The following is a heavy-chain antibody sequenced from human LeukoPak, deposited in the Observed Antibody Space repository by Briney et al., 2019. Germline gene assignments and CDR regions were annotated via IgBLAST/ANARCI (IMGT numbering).Heavy chain of an antibody. CDR2: IYYSGST. D-gene: IGHD5-12*01. J-gene: IGHJ4*02. Sequence: SETLSLTCTVSGGSISSSSYYWGWIRQPPGKGLEWIGYIYYSGSTNYNPSLKSRVTISVDTSKNQFSPKLSSVTAADTAVYYCARVSGYDWESFYDYWGQGTLVTVSS. CDR3: ARVSGYDWESFYDY. V-gene: IGHV4-61*05. CDR1: GGSISSSSYY.